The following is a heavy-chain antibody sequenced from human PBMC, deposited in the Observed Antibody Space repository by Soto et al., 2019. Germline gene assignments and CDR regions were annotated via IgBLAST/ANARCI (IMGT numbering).Heavy chain of an antibody. CDR3: ARVQTQGYSYGRGDY. Sequence: QVQLVQSGAEVKKPGASVKVSCKASGYTFTSYGISWVRQAPGQGLEWMGWISAYNGSTNYAQKLQGRVTMTTDTSTSTAYMELRSLRSDDTAVYYCARVQTQGYSYGRGDYWGQGTLVTVSS. V-gene: IGHV1-18*01. D-gene: IGHD5-18*01. CDR2: ISAYNGST. CDR1: GYTFTSYG. J-gene: IGHJ4*02.